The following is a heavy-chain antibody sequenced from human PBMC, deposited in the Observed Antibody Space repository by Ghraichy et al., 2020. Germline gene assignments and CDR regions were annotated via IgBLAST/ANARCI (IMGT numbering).Heavy chain of an antibody. V-gene: IGHV3-23*01. D-gene: IGHD4-17*01. CDR2: ISSSGTTT. Sequence: GGSLRLSCAASGFTFTTYAMSWVRQAPGKGLEWVSHISSSGTTTFYIDSVKGRFTISRDDSKNTLFLQMNSLRTEDTAIYYCTKDDYGDPFDSWGQGTLVTVSS. J-gene: IGHJ4*02. CDR3: TKDDYGDPFDS. CDR1: GFTFTTYA.